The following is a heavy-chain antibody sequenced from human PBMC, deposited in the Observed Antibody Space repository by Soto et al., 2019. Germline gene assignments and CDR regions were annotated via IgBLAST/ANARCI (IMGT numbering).Heavy chain of an antibody. CDR2: SSNSGTFT. J-gene: IGHJ4*02. CDR1: GFSLSDQY. D-gene: IGHD3-3*01. V-gene: IGHV3-11*03. Sequence: RRSCAPSGFSLSDQYMSWIRQPPGKGLEWVSFSSNSGTFTKYADSLRGRFTISRDDAKNSLHLQINSLSGDDTAIYFCARSSDNYNFLDYWGPGTPVTVSS. CDR3: ARSSDNYNFLDY.